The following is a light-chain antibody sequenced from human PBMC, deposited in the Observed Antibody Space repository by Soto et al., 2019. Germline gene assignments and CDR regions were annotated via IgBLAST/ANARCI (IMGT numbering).Light chain of an antibody. J-gene: IGKJ3*01. CDR1: QSISNN. CDR3: QQYGSSLFT. Sequence: ETVMTQSPATLSVSPGERATLSCRAGQSISNNLAWYQQNPGQAPRLLIYGATTRATGIPSRFSGSGSGTEFTLTISSLQSEDFAVYYCQQYGSSLFTFGPGTKVDIK. CDR2: GAT. V-gene: IGKV3-15*01.